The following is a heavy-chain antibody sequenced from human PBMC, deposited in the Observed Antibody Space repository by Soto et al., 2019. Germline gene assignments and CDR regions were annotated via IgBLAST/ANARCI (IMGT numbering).Heavy chain of an antibody. CDR3: ARDVVQLERPNWFDP. J-gene: IGHJ5*02. CDR1: GFTFSSYG. Sequence: GGSLRLSCAASGFTFSSYGMHWVRQAPGKGLEWVAVISYDGSNKYYADSVKGRFTISRDNSKNTLYLQMNSLRDEDTAVYYCARDVVQLERPNWFDPWGQGTLVTVSS. V-gene: IGHV3-30*03. D-gene: IGHD1-1*01. CDR2: ISYDGSNK.